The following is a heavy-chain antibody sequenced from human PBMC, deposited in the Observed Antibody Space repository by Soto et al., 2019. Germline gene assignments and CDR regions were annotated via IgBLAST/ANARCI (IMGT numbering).Heavy chain of an antibody. CDR1: GDSVSSKSAA. J-gene: IGHJ5*01. Sequence: PSQTLSLTCDISGDSVSSKSAAWTWIRQSPSRGLEFLGRTFYRSKWYNDYAISVKSRITINPDTSENQFSLQLNSVTPEDTAIYYCVREVEQQLASNWFDSWGQGTLVTVSS. V-gene: IGHV6-1*01. CDR2: TFYRSKWYN. CDR3: VREVEQQLASNWFDS. D-gene: IGHD6-13*01.